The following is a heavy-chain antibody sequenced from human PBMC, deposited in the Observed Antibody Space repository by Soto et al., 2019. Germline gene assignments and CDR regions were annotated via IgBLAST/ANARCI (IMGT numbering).Heavy chain of an antibody. CDR2: IWYDGSNK. CDR3: RSIGCDFPGFQH. CDR1: GFTFSSYG. V-gene: IGHV3-33*01. J-gene: IGHJ1*01. Sequence: VQLVESGGGVVQPGRSLRLSCAASGFTFSSYGMHWVRQAPGKGLEWVAVIWYDGSNKYYADSVKGRFTISRDNSKNTLYLQMNSLRAEDTAVYYCRSIGCDFPGFQHWGQGTLVTVSP. D-gene: IGHD2-21*01.